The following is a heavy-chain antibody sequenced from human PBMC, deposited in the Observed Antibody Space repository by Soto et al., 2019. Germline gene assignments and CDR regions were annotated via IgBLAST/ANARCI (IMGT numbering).Heavy chain of an antibody. CDR3: ARGSGVPDYYYYYGMDV. CDR2: IYYSGST. V-gene: IGHV4-39*01. D-gene: IGHD2-15*01. CDR1: GGSISSSSYY. Sequence: KSSETLSLTCTVSGGSISSSSYYWGWIRQPPGKGLEWIGSIYYSGSTYYNPSLKSRVTISVDTSKNQFSLKLSSVTAADTAVYYCARGSGVPDYYYYYGMDVWGQGTTVTVSS. J-gene: IGHJ6*02.